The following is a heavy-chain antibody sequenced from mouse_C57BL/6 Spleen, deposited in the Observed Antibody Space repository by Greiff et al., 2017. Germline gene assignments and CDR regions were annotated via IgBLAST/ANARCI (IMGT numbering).Heavy chain of an antibody. Sequence: QVQLQQPGAELVKPGASVKVSCKASGYTFTSYWMHWVKQRPGQGLEWIGRLHPSDSDTNYNQKFKGKATLTVDKSSSTAYMQLSSLTSEDSAVYYCAIHIRGYAMDYWGQGTSVTVSS. J-gene: IGHJ4*01. V-gene: IGHV1-74*01. CDR1: GYTFTSYW. D-gene: IGHD3-1*01. CDR3: AIHIRGYAMDY. CDR2: LHPSDSDT.